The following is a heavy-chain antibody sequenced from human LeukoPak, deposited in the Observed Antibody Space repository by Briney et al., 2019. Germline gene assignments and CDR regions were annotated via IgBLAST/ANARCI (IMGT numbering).Heavy chain of an antibody. V-gene: IGHV3-43D*03. CDR2: ISWDGGST. CDR1: GFTFDDSS. D-gene: IGHD2-15*01. J-gene: IGHJ5*02. CDR3: VKDGVVAALGDSWFDL. Sequence: GGSLRLSCAAAGFTFDDSSMRWVRHAAGKWLEWVSLISWDGGSTYYADSVKGRFTISRDNSKNSLYLQMNSLTVEDTALYYCVKDGVVAALGDSWFDLWGQGTLVTVSS.